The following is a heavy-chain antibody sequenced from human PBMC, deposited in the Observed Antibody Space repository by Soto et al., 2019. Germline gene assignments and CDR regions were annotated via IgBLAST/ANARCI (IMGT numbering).Heavy chain of an antibody. CDR2: IYYSGST. CDR3: ASIDDYDSSGYEFDY. Sequence: QVQLQESGPGLVKPSQTLSLTCTVSGGSLSSGGYYWSWLRPHPGKGLEWIGYIYYSGSTYYNPSLKSRVTISVDTSKNQSSLKLSSGTDADTAVDYWASIDDYDSSGYEFDYWGQGTLVTVSS. V-gene: IGHV4-31*03. D-gene: IGHD3-22*01. J-gene: IGHJ4*02. CDR1: GGSLSSGGYY.